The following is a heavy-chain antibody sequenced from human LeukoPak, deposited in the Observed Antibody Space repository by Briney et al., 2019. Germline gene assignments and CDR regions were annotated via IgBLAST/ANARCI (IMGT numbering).Heavy chain of an antibody. CDR2: ISYSGST. Sequence: SETLSLTCTVYGGSISSSNYYWAWIRQPPGKGLEWIGSISYSGSTHYNPSLKSRVTISVDTSKNQFSLKLSSVTAADTAVYYCAKHYQLLYRFDYWGQGTLVTVSS. J-gene: IGHJ4*02. CDR3: AKHYQLLYRFDY. CDR1: GGSISSSNYY. V-gene: IGHV4-39*01. D-gene: IGHD2-2*02.